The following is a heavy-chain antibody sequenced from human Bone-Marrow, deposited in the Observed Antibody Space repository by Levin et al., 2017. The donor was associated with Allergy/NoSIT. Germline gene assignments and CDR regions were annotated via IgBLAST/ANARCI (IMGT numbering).Heavy chain of an antibody. CDR1: GFTISTNY. V-gene: IGHV3-66*01. CDR2: IHSGGRK. CDR3: ARDDVVATNH. J-gene: IGHJ4*02. D-gene: IGHD5-12*01. Sequence: PWGSLRLSCAASGFTISTNYMSWVRQVPGKGLEWVSIIHSGGRKNYADSVKGRFTISRDNYNNTLYLQMNSLRGEDTAIYYCARDDVVATNHWGQGTLVIVSS.